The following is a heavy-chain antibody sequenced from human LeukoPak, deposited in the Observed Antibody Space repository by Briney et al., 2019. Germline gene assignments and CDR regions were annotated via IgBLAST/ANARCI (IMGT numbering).Heavy chain of an antibody. V-gene: IGHV3-11*01. D-gene: IGHD4-23*01. J-gene: IGHJ5*01. CDR2: ISGSGSTV. Sequence: GGSLRLSCAASGFTFSDYYMSWIRQAPGKGLEWVSDISGSGSTVYYAASVRGRFTISRDNAKNSLFLQMNSLRAEDTAVYYCARDRGNSDPGDWFDSWGQGTLVTVSS. CDR1: GFTFSDYY. CDR3: ARDRGNSDPGDWFDS.